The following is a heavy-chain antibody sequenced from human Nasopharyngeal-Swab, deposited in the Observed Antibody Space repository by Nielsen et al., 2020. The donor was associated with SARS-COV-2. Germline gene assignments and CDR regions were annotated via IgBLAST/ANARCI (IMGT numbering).Heavy chain of an antibody. CDR1: GFTVSSNY. V-gene: IGHV3-66*01. CDR2: IYSGGST. CDR3: ASSPYYYYGMDV. J-gene: IGHJ6*02. Sequence: GGSLKISCAASGFTVSSNYMSWVRQAPGKGLEWVSVIYSGGSTYYADSVKGRFTISRDNSKNTLYLQMNSLRAEDTAVYYCASSPYYYYGMDVWGQGTTVTVSS.